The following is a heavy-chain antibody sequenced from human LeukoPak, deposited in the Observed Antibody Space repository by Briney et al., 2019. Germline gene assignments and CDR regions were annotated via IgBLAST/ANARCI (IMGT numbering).Heavy chain of an antibody. CDR2: ISPDADRT. V-gene: IGHV3-23*01. D-gene: IGHD3-22*01. CDR1: GFTFGSYA. J-gene: IGHJ4*02. CDR3: AIMHGYYDGSGYWVQ. Sequence: GGSLRLSCAASGFTFGSYAMSWVRQAPGKGLEWVSIISPDADRTSKADSVEGRFTISRDNPRNTFYFQMNSLRDDDTAVYYCAIMHGYYDGSGYWVQWGQGTLVTVSS.